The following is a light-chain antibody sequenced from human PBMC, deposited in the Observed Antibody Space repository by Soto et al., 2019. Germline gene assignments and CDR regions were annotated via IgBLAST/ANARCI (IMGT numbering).Light chain of an antibody. CDR1: QSVSSY. Sequence: EIVLTQSPATLSLSPGERSTLSCRASQSVSSYLALYQQKPGQAPRLLIYDASNRATGIPARFSGSVSGTDFTLTISSFEPEDFAVYYCQQRSNWPGGTFGQGTKVEIK. CDR2: DAS. CDR3: QQRSNWPGGT. J-gene: IGKJ1*01. V-gene: IGKV3-11*01.